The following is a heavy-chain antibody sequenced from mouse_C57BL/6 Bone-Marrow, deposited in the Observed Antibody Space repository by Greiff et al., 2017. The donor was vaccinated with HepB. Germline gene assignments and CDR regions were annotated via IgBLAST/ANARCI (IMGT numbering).Heavy chain of an antibody. CDR1: GYSITSGYY. CDR2: ISYDGSN. CDR3: ARNIITTVVARDCSFAY. V-gene: IGHV3-6*01. Sequence: EVQLQESGPGLVKPSQSLSLTCSVTGYSITSGYYWNWIRQFPGNKLEWMGCISYDGSNNYNPSLKNRISITRDTSKNQFFLKLNSVTTEDTATYYCARNIITTVVARDCSFAYWGQGTLVTVSA. D-gene: IGHD1-1*01. J-gene: IGHJ3*01.